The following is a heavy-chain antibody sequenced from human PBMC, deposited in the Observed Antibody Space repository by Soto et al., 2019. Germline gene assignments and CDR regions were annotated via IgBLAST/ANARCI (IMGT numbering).Heavy chain of an antibody. D-gene: IGHD5-18*01. V-gene: IGHV4-59*01. J-gene: IGHJ2*01. CDR3: TGGPAMVYWYFDL. CDR2: FYYSGST. CDR1: GGSISSYY. Sequence: ETLSLTCTVSGGSISSYYWSWIRQPPGKGLEWIGYFYYSGSTNYNPSLKSRVTISVDTSKNQFSLKLSSVTAADTAVYYCTGGPAMVYWYFDLWGRGTLVTVSS.